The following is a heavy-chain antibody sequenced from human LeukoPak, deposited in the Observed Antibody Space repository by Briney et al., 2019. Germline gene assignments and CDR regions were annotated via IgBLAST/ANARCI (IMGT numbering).Heavy chain of an antibody. V-gene: IGHV4-39*07. D-gene: IGHD6-19*01. CDR2: VYYSGST. J-gene: IGHJ3*01. CDR3: AREDAVSSDDAFDL. Sequence: WVRQAPGKGLEWIGSVYYSGSTYYNAPLKSRVTISVDTSKNQFSLKLSAVTAADTAMYYCAREDAVSSDDAFDLWGQGTMVTVS.